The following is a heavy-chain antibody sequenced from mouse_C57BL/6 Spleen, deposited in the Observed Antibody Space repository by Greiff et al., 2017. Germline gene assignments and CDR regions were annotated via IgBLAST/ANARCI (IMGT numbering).Heavy chain of an antibody. CDR2: IDPGSGNT. Sequence: VQLQQSGAELVRPGASVKLSCKASGYTFTDYYINWVKQRPGQGLEWIARIDPGSGNTYYNEKFKGKATLTAEKSSSTAYMQLSSRTSEDSALYFWARRVNYAYWYFDVWGTGTTVTVSS. D-gene: IGHD1-1*01. CDR1: GYTFTDYY. CDR3: ARRVNYAYWYFDV. V-gene: IGHV1-76*01. J-gene: IGHJ1*03.